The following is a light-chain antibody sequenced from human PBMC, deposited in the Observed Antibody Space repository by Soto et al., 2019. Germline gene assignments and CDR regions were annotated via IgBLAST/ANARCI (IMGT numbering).Light chain of an antibody. CDR1: QTIGTW. CDR3: QQYNSNLLT. Sequence: DIQMTQSPSTLSASVGDTVTITCRASQTIGTWLAWYQQKPAKAPKLLIYKASTLESGVPSRFSGSGSGTEFTLTISSLQPDDFATYYCQQYNSNLLTFGGGTKVDIK. CDR2: KAS. J-gene: IGKJ4*01. V-gene: IGKV1-5*03.